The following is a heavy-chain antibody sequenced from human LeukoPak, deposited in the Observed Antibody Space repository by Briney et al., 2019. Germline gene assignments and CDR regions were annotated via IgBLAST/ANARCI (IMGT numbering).Heavy chain of an antibody. CDR3: ARNDYSNLAGDY. CDR1: GGSISSSSYY. CDR2: IYYSGST. J-gene: IGHJ4*02. Sequence: KTSETLSLTCTVSGGSISSSSYYWGWIRQPPGKGLEWIGSIYYSGSTYYNPSLKSRVTISVDTSKNQFSLKLSSVTAADTAVYYCARNDYSNLAGDYWGQGTLVTVSS. V-gene: IGHV4-39*01. D-gene: IGHD4-11*01.